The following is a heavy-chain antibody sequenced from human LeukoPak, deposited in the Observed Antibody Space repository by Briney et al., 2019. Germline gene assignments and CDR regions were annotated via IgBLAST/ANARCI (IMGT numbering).Heavy chain of an antibody. CDR1: GFTFSSYA. CDR2: ISYDGSNK. D-gene: IGHD5-24*01. Sequence: GGSLRLSCAASGFTFSSYAMHWVRQAPGKGLEWVAVISYDGSNKYYADSVKGRFTISRDNSKNTLYLQMNSLRAEDTAVYHCARGAGWLPIYYYYYMDVWGKGTTVTVSS. CDR3: ARGAGWLPIYYYYYMDV. J-gene: IGHJ6*03. V-gene: IGHV3-30*01.